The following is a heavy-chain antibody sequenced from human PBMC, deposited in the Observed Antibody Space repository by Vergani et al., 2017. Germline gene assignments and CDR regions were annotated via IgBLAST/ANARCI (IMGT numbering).Heavy chain of an antibody. CDR1: GGTFSSYA. J-gene: IGHJ4*02. CDR2: IIPIFGTA. D-gene: IGHD1-26*01. V-gene: IGHV1-69*01. CDR3: AREGLSVGGATKSFDY. Sequence: QVQLVQSGAEVKKPGSSVKVSCKASGGTFSSYAISWVRQAPGQGLEWMGGIIPIFGTANYAQKFQGRVTSTADESTSTAYMELSSLRSEGTAVYYWAREGLSVGGATKSFDYWGQGTLVTVSS.